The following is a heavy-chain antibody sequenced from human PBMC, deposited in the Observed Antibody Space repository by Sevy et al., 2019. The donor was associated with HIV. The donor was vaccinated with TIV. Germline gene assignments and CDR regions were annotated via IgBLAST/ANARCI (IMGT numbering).Heavy chain of an antibody. J-gene: IGHJ4*02. CDR3: ARDLPPSATTVAHFDC. D-gene: IGHD4-17*01. CDR2: ITNSGTTK. V-gene: IGHV3-48*03. CDR1: GFPFSSYE. Sequence: GGSLRLSCTACGFPFSSYEMNWVRQAPGKGLEWVSYITNSGTTKYYSDSVRSRFTISRDNARNSLHLQMNSLRAEDTAFYYWARDLPPSATTVAHFDCWGQGTLVTVSS.